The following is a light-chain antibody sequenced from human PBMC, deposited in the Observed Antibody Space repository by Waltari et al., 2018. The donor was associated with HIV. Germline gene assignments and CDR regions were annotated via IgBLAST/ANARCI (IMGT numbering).Light chain of an antibody. J-gene: IGKJ2*01. Sequence: DIVLPQSPHSLALHLGARATITCNSSQTVLYSSNKKNVLPCYQQKPGQPPKLLISWATTRDSGVPDRFSGSGSGTDFTLTVSSLQAEDVAFYYCQQYYSTPYTFGRGTKV. CDR1: QTVLYSSNKKNV. CDR2: WAT. V-gene: IGKV4-1*01. CDR3: QQYYSTPYT.